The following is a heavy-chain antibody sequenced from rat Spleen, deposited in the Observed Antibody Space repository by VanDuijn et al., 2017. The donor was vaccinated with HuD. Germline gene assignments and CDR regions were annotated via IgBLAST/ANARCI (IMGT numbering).Heavy chain of an antibody. V-gene: IGHV5S10*01. CDR1: GFTFSDYN. Sequence: EVQLVESGGGLVQPGRSLKLSCAASGFTFSDYNMAWVRQAPKKGLEWVATIIYDGSRTYYRDSVKGRFTISRNIAKNTLYLQMDSLRSEDTATYYCATTPLYYSADPYYFDYWGQGVMVTVSS. CDR2: IIYDGSRT. J-gene: IGHJ2*01. D-gene: IGHD1-1*01. CDR3: ATTPLYYSADPYYFDY.